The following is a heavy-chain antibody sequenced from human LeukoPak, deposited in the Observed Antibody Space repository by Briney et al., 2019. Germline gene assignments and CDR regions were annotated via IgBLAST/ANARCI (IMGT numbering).Heavy chain of an antibody. CDR2: INPNSGGT. CDR1: GYTFTGYY. CDR3: ARDRYYGSGSENYYYYYYMDV. J-gene: IGHJ6*03. D-gene: IGHD3-10*01. V-gene: IGHV1-2*02. Sequence: ASVKVSCKASGYTFTGYYMHWVRQAPGQGLEWMGWINPNSGGTNYAQRFQGRVTMTRDTSISTAYMELSRLRSDDTAVYYCARDRYYGSGSENYYYYYYMDVWGKGTTVTVSS.